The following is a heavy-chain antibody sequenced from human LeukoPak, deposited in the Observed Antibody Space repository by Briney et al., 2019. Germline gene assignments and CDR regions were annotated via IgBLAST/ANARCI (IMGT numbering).Heavy chain of an antibody. D-gene: IGHD6-19*01. Sequence: GGSLRLSCVASGFTFRSYWMDWVRQAPGKGLEWVASIKQDGSEKYHVASVQGRFTISRDNAKDSLYLQMNSLRAEDTAVYYCVRDSGWSRFDYWGQGILVSVSS. CDR2: IKQDGSEK. CDR1: GFTFRSYW. V-gene: IGHV3-7*01. CDR3: VRDSGWSRFDY. J-gene: IGHJ4*02.